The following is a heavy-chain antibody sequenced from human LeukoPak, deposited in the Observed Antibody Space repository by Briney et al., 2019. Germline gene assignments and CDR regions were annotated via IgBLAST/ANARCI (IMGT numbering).Heavy chain of an antibody. V-gene: IGHV3-9*01. J-gene: IGHJ4*02. CDR1: GFTLDDYA. D-gene: IGHD6-19*01. Sequence: PGGSLRLSCAASGFTLDDYAMHWVRQAPGKGLEWVSGISWNSGSIGYADSVQGRFTISRDNAKNSLYLQMNSLRAEDTALYYCARDGEAVADHFDYWGQGTLVTVSS. CDR3: ARDGEAVADHFDY. CDR2: ISWNSGSI.